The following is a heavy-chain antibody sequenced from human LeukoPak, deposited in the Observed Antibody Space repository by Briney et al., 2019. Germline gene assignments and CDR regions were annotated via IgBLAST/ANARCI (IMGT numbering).Heavy chain of an antibody. V-gene: IGHV1-18*01. Sequence: ASVKVSFTASGYTFTSYGISWVRQAPGQGLEWMGWISAYNGNTNYAQKLQGRVTMTTDTSTSTAYMELRSLRSDDTAVYYCARVTDSGSYWDWGQGTLVTVSS. CDR3: ARVTDSGSYWD. J-gene: IGHJ4*02. CDR2: ISAYNGNT. CDR1: GYTFTSYG. D-gene: IGHD1-26*01.